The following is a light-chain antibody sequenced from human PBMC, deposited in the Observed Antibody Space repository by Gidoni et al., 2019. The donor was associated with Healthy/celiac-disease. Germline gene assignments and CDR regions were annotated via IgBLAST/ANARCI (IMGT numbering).Light chain of an antibody. CDR3: AAWDDSLSAS. CDR2: RNN. J-gene: IGLJ2*01. CDR1: SSNIGSNY. V-gene: IGLV1-47*01. Sequence: QSVLTQPPSASGTPGQRVTISCSGSSSNIGSNYVYWYQQLPATAPKLLIYRNNQRPSGVPDRFSGSKSGTSASLAISGLRSEDEADYYCAAWDDSLSASFGGGTKLTVL.